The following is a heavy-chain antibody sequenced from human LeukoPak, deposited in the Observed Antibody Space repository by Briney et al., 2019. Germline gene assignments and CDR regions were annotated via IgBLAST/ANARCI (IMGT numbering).Heavy chain of an antibody. V-gene: IGHV4-59*01. CDR3: SEGYFEPFDH. J-gene: IGHJ4*02. D-gene: IGHD2/OR15-2a*01. CDR1: GGSINNYY. Sequence: SETLSLTCTVSGGSINNYYWSWIRQPPGKGLEWIGCLSYTGKTDYNPSLSSRVTISLGTSNNQVSLKLKSVTAADTAVYYCSEGYFEPFDHWGPGTLVTVSS. CDR2: LSYTGKT.